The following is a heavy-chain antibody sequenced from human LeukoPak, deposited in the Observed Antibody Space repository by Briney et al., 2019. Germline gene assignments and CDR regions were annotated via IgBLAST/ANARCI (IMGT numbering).Heavy chain of an antibody. CDR3: ARGYCSSTSCYDWFDP. D-gene: IGHD2-2*01. CDR1: GYTFTGYY. V-gene: IGHV1-2*02. J-gene: IGHJ5*02. Sequence: GASVKVSCKAPGYTFTGYYMHWVRQAPGQGLEWMGWINPNSGGTNYAQKFQGRVTMTRDTSISTAYMELSRLRSDDTAVYYCARGYCSSTSCYDWFDPWGQGTLVTVSS. CDR2: INPNSGGT.